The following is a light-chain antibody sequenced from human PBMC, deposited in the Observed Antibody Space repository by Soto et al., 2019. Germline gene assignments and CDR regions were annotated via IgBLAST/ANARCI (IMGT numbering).Light chain of an antibody. CDR3: GTWDSSLSGVV. V-gene: IGLV1-51*01. CDR2: DND. Sequence: QSVLTQPPSVSAAPGQKVTISCSGSSSNIGNNYVSWYQHLLGTAPKLLIYDNDKRPSGIPDRFSGSKSGTSATLGITGLQTGDEADYYCGTWDSSLSGVVFGGGTKLTVL. CDR1: SSNIGNNY. J-gene: IGLJ2*01.